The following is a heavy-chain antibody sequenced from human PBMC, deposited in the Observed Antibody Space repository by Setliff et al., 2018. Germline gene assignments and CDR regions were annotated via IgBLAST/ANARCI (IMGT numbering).Heavy chain of an antibody. CDR3: ARSENCGSTHCSPYDC. D-gene: IGHD2-2*01. Sequence: GESLTISCVGSGFTFGTYTMNWIRQAPGKGLEWVSSISRDSLHIYYADSLEGRFTISRDNAKNSLYLQMNSLRAEDTAIYFCARSENCGSTHCSPYDCWGQGALVTVS. CDR1: GFTFGTYT. J-gene: IGHJ4*02. CDR2: ISRDSLHI. V-gene: IGHV3-21*01.